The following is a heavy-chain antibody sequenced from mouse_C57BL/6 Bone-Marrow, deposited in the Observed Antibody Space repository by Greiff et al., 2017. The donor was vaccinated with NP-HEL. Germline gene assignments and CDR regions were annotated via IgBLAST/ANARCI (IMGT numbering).Heavy chain of an antibody. CDR2: IYPRSGNT. CDR3: ARRIYYDYDDDY. Sequence: VQLQQSGAELARPGASVKLSCKASGYTFTSYSISWVKQRTGQGLEWIGEIYPRSGNTYYNEKFKGKATLTADKSSSTAYMELRSLTSEDSAVYFCARRIYYDYDDDYWGQGTTLTVSS. D-gene: IGHD2-4*01. J-gene: IGHJ2*01. V-gene: IGHV1-81*01. CDR1: GYTFTSYS.